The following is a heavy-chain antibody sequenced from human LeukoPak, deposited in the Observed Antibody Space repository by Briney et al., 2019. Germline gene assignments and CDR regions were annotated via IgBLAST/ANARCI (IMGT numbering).Heavy chain of an antibody. J-gene: IGHJ3*02. CDR1: VFTFSRYA. D-gene: IGHD6-6*01. CDR3: PTSIAAAGDFGDFDI. Sequence: GGSLRLFCAASVFTFSRYAMSGVRQAPGKGLEEVSAISGSGGRTYCADSVKRRYPISRDNSKNTLHLHMNSLSAEDTAVYHCPTSIAAAGDFGDFDIWAKGQWSPSLQ. CDR2: ISGSGGRT. V-gene: IGHV3-23*01.